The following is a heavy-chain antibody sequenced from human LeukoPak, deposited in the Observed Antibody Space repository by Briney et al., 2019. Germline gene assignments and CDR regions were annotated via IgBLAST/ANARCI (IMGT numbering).Heavy chain of an antibody. CDR1: GGSMSTYY. CDR2: ISYSGST. V-gene: IGHV4-59*01. D-gene: IGHD3-22*01. Sequence: PSETLSLTCTVSGGSMSTYYWSWLRQPPGKGLECIGYISYSGSTNYNPSLKSRVTISVDTSKSQFSLRLSSVTAADTAVYYCARIPSSGFYYGAFDIWGRGTMVTVSS. CDR3: ARIPSSGFYYGAFDI. J-gene: IGHJ3*02.